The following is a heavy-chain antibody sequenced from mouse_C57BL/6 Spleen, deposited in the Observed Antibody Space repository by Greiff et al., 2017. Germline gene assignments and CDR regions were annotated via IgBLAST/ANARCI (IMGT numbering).Heavy chain of an antibody. CDR2: IYPSDSET. CDR3: ARSGNWDGFAY. CDR1: GYTFTSYW. Sequence: QVQLQQPGAELVRPGSSVKLSCKASGYTFTSYWMDWVKQRPGQGLEWIGNIYPSDSETHYNQKFKDKATLTADKSSSTAYMQLSSLTSEDSAVYFCARSGNWDGFAYWGQGTLVTVSA. D-gene: IGHD4-1*01. J-gene: IGHJ3*01. V-gene: IGHV1-61*01.